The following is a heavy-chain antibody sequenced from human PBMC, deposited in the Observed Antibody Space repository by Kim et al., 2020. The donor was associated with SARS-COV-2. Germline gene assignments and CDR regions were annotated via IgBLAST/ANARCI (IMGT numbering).Heavy chain of an antibody. J-gene: IGHJ4*02. V-gene: IGHV3-30*01. D-gene: IGHD4-17*01. CDR3: ARDPDYGDYGYYFDY. Sequence: DSVKGRFTISRDNSKNTLYLQMNSLRAEDTAVYYCARDPDYGDYGYYFDYWGQGTLVTVSS.